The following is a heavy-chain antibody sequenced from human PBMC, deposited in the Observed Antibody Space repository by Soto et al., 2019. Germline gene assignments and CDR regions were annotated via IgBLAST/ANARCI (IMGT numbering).Heavy chain of an antibody. CDR1: GFTCSYYW. V-gene: IGHV3-7*05. J-gene: IGHJ3*02. Sequence: DVQLMESGGCLVQPGGSLRLSCAASGFTCSYYWMTWVRQAPGKGLEWVANIRRDGGEEHYVDSVKGRFSVSRDNAKESLYLQINSLRIEDTAVYYCARDATDRDRRFYYDVFDIWGQGTMVPVSS. CDR2: IRRDGGEE. D-gene: IGHD1-1*01. CDR3: ARDATDRDRRFYYDVFDI.